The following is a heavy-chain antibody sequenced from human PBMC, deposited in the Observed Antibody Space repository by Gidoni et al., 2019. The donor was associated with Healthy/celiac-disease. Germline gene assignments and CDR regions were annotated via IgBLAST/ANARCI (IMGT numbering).Heavy chain of an antibody. CDR2: ISGSGGST. V-gene: IGHV3-23*01. D-gene: IGHD6-19*01. CDR1: GFTFSSYA. CDR3: AKDPRYSSGWYDENDAFDI. Sequence: EVQLLESGGGLVQPGGSLRLACAASGFTFSSYAMSWCRQAPGKGLEWVSAISGSGGSTYYADSVKGRFTISRDNSKNTLYLQMNSLRAEDTAVYYCAKDPRYSSGWYDENDAFDIWGQGTMVTVSS. J-gene: IGHJ3*02.